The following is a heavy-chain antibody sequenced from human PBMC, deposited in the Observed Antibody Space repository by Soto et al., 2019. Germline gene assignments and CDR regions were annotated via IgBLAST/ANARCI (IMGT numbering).Heavy chain of an antibody. V-gene: IGHV4-34*01. CDR1: GGSFSGYY. CDR3: ARGQRYFDWLLWAFDY. CDR2: INHSGST. Sequence: QVQLQQWGAGLLKPSETLSLTCAVYGGSFSGYYWSWIRQPPGKGLEWIGEINHSGSTNYNPSPKSRVTLSVDTSKNQFSLKLSFVTAADTAVYYCARGQRYFDWLLWAFDYWGQGTLVTVSS. D-gene: IGHD3-9*01. J-gene: IGHJ4*02.